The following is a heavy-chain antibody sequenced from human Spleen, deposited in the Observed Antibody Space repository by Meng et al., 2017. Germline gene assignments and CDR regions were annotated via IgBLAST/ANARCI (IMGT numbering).Heavy chain of an antibody. D-gene: IGHD3-10*01. CDR3: ARISDPYYYGSGSYGLDV. Sequence: SGPTLVKPTQTLTLTCTFSGFSLSTSGVGVGWIRQPPGKALEWLALIYWDDDKRYSPSLESRLTISKDTSKNQVVLTMTNMDPVDTATYYCARISDPYYYGSGSYGLDVWGQGTTVTVSS. CDR1: GFSLSTSGVG. J-gene: IGHJ6*02. V-gene: IGHV2-5*02. CDR2: IYWDDDK.